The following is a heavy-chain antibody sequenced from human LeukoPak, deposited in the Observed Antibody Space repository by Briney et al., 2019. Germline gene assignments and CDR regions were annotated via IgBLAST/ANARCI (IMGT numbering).Heavy chain of an antibody. CDR2: IYYSGST. Sequence: SETLSLTCTVSGYSISSGYYWGWIRPPPGKGLEWIGNIYYSGSTYYNPSLKSLVTISVDTSKNQFSLKLSSVTAADTAVYYCAIDYYGSGSRNYYFDYWGQGTLVTVSS. V-gene: IGHV4-38-2*02. CDR1: GYSISSGYY. J-gene: IGHJ4*02. CDR3: AIDYYGSGSRNYYFDY. D-gene: IGHD3-10*01.